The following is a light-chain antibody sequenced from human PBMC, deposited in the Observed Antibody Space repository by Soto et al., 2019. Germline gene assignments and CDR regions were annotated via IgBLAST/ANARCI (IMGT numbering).Light chain of an antibody. CDR2: DAS. CDR3: QQRSNWLT. Sequence: IVLTQSPATLSLSPGERATLSCRASQSVRNYLAWYQQKPSQAPRLLIYDASNRATGIPARFSGSGSGTDFTLTISSLEPEDFAVYYCQQRSNWLTFGGGTKVEIK. V-gene: IGKV3-11*01. J-gene: IGKJ4*01. CDR1: QSVRNY.